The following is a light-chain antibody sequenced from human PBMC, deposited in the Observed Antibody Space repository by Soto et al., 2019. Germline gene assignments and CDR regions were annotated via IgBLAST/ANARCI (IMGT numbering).Light chain of an antibody. V-gene: IGKV1-5*03. J-gene: IGKJ1*01. CDR2: KAS. CDR1: QGIRSD. CDR3: QHYNSYSEA. Sequence: DIQMTQSPSSLSASVGDRVTITCRASQGIRSDLAWFQQKPGKAPKLLIYKASTLKSGVPSRFSGSGSGTEFTRTISSLQPDDFATYYCQHYNSYSEAFGQGTKVEIK.